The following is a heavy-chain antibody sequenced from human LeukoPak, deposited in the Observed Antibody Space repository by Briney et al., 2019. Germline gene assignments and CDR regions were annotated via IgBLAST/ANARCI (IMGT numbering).Heavy chain of an antibody. CDR3: TRATYYVWGSYLSVDY. CDR1: GGSISSGNYY. V-gene: IGHV4-39*01. J-gene: IGHJ4*02. CDR2: IYHSGNT. D-gene: IGHD3-16*01. Sequence: SETLSLTCTVSGGSISSGNYYWGWIRQAPGKGLEWIGNIYHSGNTYYNPSLKSRVTISVDTSKNQFSLKLNSVTAADTAVYYCTRATYYVWGSYLSVDYWGPGSLVTVSS.